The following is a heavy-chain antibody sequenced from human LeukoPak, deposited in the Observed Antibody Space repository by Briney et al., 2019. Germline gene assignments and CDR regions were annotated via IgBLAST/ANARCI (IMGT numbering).Heavy chain of an antibody. CDR2: ISYDGSNK. D-gene: IGHD2-15*01. CDR1: GFTFSSYG. CDR3: AKDLSLGYCSGGSCYSVYPLDY. V-gene: IGHV3-30*18. J-gene: IGHJ4*02. Sequence: PGRSLRLSCAASGFTFSSYGMHWVRQAPGKGLEWVAVISYDGSNKYYADSVKGQFTISRDNSKNTLYLQMNSLRAEDTAVYYCAKDLSLGYCSGGSCYSVYPLDYWGQGTLVTVSS.